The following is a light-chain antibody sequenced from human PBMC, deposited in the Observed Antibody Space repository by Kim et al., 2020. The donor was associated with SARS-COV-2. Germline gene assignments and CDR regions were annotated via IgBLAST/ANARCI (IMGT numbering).Light chain of an antibody. CDR2: WAS. V-gene: IGKV4-1*01. CDR3: QQYYSSWS. Sequence: RATINGKSSQSLLYSSNNKNALAWYQQKSGQPPKVLIYWASTRESGVPDRFSGSGSGTDFTLTISSLQAEDVAVYYCQQYYSSWSFGQGTKVDIK. J-gene: IGKJ1*01. CDR1: QSLLYSSNNKNA.